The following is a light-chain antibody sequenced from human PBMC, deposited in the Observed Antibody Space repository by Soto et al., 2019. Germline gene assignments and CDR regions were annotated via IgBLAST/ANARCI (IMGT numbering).Light chain of an antibody. Sequence: DVVMTQSPLSLPVSLGQPASISCRSSQSLIHSDGDTYLNWFQQRPGQSPRRLIYKVSDRDSGVPDRFSGSGSGTDFTLKISRVEAEDVGVYYCMQGTHWPWTFGQGTEFEIK. V-gene: IGKV2-30*02. CDR2: KVS. CDR1: QSLIHSDGDTY. J-gene: IGKJ1*01. CDR3: MQGTHWPWT.